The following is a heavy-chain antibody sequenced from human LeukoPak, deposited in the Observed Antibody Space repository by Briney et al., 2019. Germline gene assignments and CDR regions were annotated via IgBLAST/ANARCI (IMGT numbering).Heavy chain of an antibody. CDR2: INHSGST. D-gene: IGHD1/OR15-1a*01. J-gene: IGHJ3*02. V-gene: IGHV4-34*01. Sequence: NPSETLSLTCAVYSGSFSGYYWSWIRQPPGKGLEWIGEINHSGSTYYNPSLKSRVTISVDTSKNQFSLKLSSVTAADTAVYYCASEGTGTDAFDIWGQGTMVTVSS. CDR1: SGSFSGYY. CDR3: ASEGTGTDAFDI.